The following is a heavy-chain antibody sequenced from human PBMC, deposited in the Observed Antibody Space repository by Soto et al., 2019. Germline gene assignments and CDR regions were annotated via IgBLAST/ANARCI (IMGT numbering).Heavy chain of an antibody. J-gene: IGHJ4*02. Sequence: RGSLRLSCAASGITFISYWMHWVRQVPGKGLVWVAHINSDGSTTTYADSVKGRFTISRDNAKSTLDLQMNGLRAEDTAVYYCARGSVGANFDYWGQGTLVTVSS. V-gene: IGHV3-74*03. D-gene: IGHD1-26*01. CDR1: GITFISYW. CDR3: ARGSVGANFDY. CDR2: INSDGSTT.